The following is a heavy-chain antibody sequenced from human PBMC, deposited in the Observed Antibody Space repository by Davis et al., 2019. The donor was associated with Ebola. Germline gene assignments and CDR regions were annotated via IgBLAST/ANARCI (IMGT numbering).Heavy chain of an antibody. J-gene: IGHJ3*02. CDR3: AKERGWIQLWLRDFGAFDI. V-gene: IGHV3-66*02. D-gene: IGHD5-18*01. CDR2: IYSGGST. Sequence: PGGSLRLSCAASGFTVSSNYMSWVRQAPGKGLEWVSVIYSGGSTYYADSVKGRFTISRDNSKNTLYLQMNSLRAEDTAVYYCAKERGWIQLWLRDFGAFDIWGQGTMVTVSS. CDR1: GFTVSSNY.